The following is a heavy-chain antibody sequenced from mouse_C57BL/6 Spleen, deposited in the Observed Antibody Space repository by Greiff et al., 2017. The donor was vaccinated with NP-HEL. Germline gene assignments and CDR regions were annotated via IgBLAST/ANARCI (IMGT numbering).Heavy chain of an antibody. CDR2: INPNNGGT. Sequence: VQLQQSGPELVKPGASVKISCKASGYTFTDYYMNWVKQSHGKSLEWIGDINPNNGGTSYNQKFKGKATLTVDKSSSTAYMELRSLTSEDSAVYYCARVNLGFAYWGQGTLVTVSA. V-gene: IGHV1-26*01. J-gene: IGHJ3*01. D-gene: IGHD2-13*01. CDR1: GYTFTDYY. CDR3: ARVNLGFAY.